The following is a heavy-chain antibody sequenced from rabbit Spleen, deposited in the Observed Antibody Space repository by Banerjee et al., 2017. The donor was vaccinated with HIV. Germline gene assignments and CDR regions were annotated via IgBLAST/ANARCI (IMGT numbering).Heavy chain of an antibody. CDR3: ARDLAGVIGWNFNL. CDR1: GFDFRNYG. CDR2: IEPIFGNT. V-gene: IGHV1S47*01. J-gene: IGHJ4*01. D-gene: IGHD4-1*01. Sequence: QEQLVESGGGLVQPGGSLTLSCKASGFDFRNYGVSWVRQAPGKGLEWIGYIEPIFGNTYYANWVNGRFTISSRNAQNTLYLQLSSLTAADTASYFCARDLAGVIGWNFNLWGPGTLVTVS.